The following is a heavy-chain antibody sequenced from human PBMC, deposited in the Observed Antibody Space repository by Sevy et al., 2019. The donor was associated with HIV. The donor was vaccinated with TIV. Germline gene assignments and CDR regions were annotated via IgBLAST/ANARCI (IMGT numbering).Heavy chain of an antibody. J-gene: IGHJ4*02. D-gene: IGHD4-17*01. V-gene: IGHV3-48*01. CDR3: ARDEQTYGDYDYFDY. Sequence: GGSLRLSCAASGFTFSTYSMNWVRQAPGKGLEWVSYISSSSRTIFYADSVKGRFTISSDNAKKSPYLQMVSLTAEDTAVYYCARDEQTYGDYDYFDYWGQGTLVTVSS. CDR1: GFTFSTYS. CDR2: ISSSSRTI.